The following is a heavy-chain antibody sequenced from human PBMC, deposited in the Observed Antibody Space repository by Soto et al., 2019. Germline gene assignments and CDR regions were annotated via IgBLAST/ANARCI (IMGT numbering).Heavy chain of an antibody. V-gene: IGHV3-23*01. Sequence: GGSLRLSCAASGFICTSYDMSWVRQAPGQGLEWVSTILVDGRTFYVDSVKGRFTISGDSSQNTVYLQMNSLTAGDTALYYCAKATATGGGAFDICGQGTMVTVSS. CDR2: ILVDGRT. CDR3: AKATATGGGAFDI. CDR1: GFICTSYD. D-gene: IGHD2-8*02. J-gene: IGHJ3*02.